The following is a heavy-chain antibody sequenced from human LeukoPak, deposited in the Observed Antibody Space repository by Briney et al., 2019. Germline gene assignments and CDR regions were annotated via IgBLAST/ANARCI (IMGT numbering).Heavy chain of an antibody. CDR2: ISAYNGNT. CDR1: GYTFTNYG. CDR3: ARGRYDSSPPDS. J-gene: IGHJ4*02. V-gene: IGHV1-18*01. D-gene: IGHD3-22*01. Sequence: ASVKVSCKASGYTFTNYGISWVRQAPGQGRGWMGWISAYNGNTNYAQKLQGRVTMTADTSTTTGYMELRSLRSDDTAVYYCARGRYDSSPPDSWGQGTLVTVSS.